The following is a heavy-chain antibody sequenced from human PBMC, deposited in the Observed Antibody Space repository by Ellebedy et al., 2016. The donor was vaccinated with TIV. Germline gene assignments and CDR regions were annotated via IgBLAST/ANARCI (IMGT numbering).Heavy chain of an antibody. D-gene: IGHD6-6*01. J-gene: IGHJ4*02. CDR2: MNPNSGNT. CDR3: ARGPRNPYSSSLVDY. Sequence: ASVKVSCKASGYTFTGYYMHWVRQAPGQGLEWMGWMNPNSGNTGYAQKFQGRVTMTRNTSISTAYMELSSLRSEDTAVYYCARGPRNPYSSSLVDYWGQGALVTVST. V-gene: IGHV1-8*02. CDR1: GYTFTGYY.